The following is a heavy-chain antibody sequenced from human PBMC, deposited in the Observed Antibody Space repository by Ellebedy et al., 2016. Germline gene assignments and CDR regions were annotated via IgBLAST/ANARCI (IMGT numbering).Heavy chain of an antibody. CDR2: INPNGGGT. J-gene: IGHJ4*01. D-gene: IGHD1-26*01. V-gene: IGHV1-46*04. CDR1: GYTFANYY. Sequence: ASVKVSXXASGYTFANYYIHWVRQAPGQGLEWVGIINPNGGGTTYAQKLQGRVTMTRDTSTSTVYMDLSSLRPEDTAVYYCARDLGGSYNDYWGQGARVTVSS. CDR3: ARDLGGSYNDY.